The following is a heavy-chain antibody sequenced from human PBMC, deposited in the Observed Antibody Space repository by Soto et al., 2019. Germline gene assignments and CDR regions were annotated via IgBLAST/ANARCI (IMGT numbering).Heavy chain of an antibody. CDR1: GGSISSSNW. Sequence: PSETLSLTCAVSGGSISSSNWLSWVRQPPGKGLEWIGEIYHSGSTNYNPSLKSRVTISVDKSKNQFSLKLSSVTAADTAVYYCARNRGCSSTSCSHNWFDPWGQGTLGTVS. D-gene: IGHD2-2*01. CDR3: ARNRGCSSTSCSHNWFDP. J-gene: IGHJ5*02. V-gene: IGHV4-4*02. CDR2: IYHSGST.